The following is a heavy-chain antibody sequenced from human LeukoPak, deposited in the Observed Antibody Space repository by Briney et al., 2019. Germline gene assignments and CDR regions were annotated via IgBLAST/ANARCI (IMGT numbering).Heavy chain of an antibody. Sequence: SETLSLTCTVSGGSISSYYWSWIRQPAGKGLEWIGRIYTSGSTNYNPSLKSRVTMSVDTSKNQFSLKLSSVTAADTAVYYCARDEYLWFGGYNWFDPWGQGTLVTVSS. CDR2: IYTSGST. V-gene: IGHV4-4*07. CDR3: ARDEYLWFGGYNWFDP. J-gene: IGHJ5*02. D-gene: IGHD3-10*01. CDR1: GGSISSYY.